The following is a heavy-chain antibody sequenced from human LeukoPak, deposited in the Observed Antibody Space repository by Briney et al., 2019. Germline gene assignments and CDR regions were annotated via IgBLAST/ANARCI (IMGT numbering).Heavy chain of an antibody. Sequence: SQTLSLTCTVSGGSISSSSYYWGWIRQPPGKGLEWIGSIYYSGSTYYNPSLKSRVTISVDTSKNQFSVKLSSVTAADTAMYYCARQREMATRDAFDIWGQGTMVTVSS. J-gene: IGHJ3*02. CDR1: GGSISSSSYY. V-gene: IGHV4-39*01. CDR3: ARQREMATRDAFDI. CDR2: IYYSGST. D-gene: IGHD5-24*01.